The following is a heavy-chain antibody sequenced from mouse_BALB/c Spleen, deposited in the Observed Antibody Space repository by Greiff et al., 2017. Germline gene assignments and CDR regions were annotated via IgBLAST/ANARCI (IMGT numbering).Heavy chain of an antibody. V-gene: IGHV14-3*02. CDR2: IDPANGNT. Sequence: VQLKESGAELVKPGASVKLSCTASGFNIKDTYMHWVKQRPEQGLEWIGRIDPANGNTKYDPKFQGKATITADTSSNTAYLQLSSLTSEDTAVYYCARRGNYPYAMDYWGQGTSVTVSS. J-gene: IGHJ4*01. D-gene: IGHD2-1*01. CDR1: GFNIKDTY. CDR3: ARRGNYPYAMDY.